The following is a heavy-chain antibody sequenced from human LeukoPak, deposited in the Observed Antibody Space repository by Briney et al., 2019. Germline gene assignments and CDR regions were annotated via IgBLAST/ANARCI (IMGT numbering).Heavy chain of an antibody. D-gene: IGHD1-26*01. CDR2: INTRSGGT. V-gene: IGHV1-2*02. CDR1: GYTFTDLY. CDR3: ARVQCCDVGKSFLFDY. Sequence: ASVKVSCKASGYTFTDLYIHWVRQAPGQVLEWMGWINTRSGGTIYAQNFQGRVSMTRDTSISTAYMELSSLTSDDTAVFYCARVQCCDVGKSFLFDYWGQGTLVTASS. J-gene: IGHJ4*02.